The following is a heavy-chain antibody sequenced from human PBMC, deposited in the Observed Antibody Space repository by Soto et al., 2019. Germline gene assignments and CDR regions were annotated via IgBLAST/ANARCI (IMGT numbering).Heavy chain of an antibody. J-gene: IGHJ4*02. Sequence: SETLSLTCTVSGGSISSSSYYWGWIRQPPGKGLEWIGSIYYSGSTYYNPSLKSRVTISVDTSKNQFSLKLSSVTAADTAVYYCARHVYCSGGSCTSMGLDYWGQGTLVTVSS. D-gene: IGHD2-15*01. V-gene: IGHV4-39*01. CDR1: GGSISSSSYY. CDR2: IYYSGST. CDR3: ARHVYCSGGSCTSMGLDY.